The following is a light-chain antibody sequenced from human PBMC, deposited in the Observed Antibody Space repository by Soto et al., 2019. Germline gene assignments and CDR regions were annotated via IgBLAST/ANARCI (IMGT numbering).Light chain of an antibody. V-gene: IGKV1-9*01. CDR3: QQRHTYPIT. CDR1: QGITSY. J-gene: IGKJ5*01. Sequence: DMQLTQSPSFMSASVGDRVTITCRASQGITSYLAWFQHKPRKAPKLLIYTASTLQSGVPSRFSASGSGTEFTLTISSLQPEDFATYYCQQRHTYPITFGQGTRLEIK. CDR2: TAS.